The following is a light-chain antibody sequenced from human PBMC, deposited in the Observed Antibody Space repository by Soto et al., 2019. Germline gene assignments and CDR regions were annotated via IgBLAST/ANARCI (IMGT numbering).Light chain of an antibody. J-gene: IGKJ2*01. CDR1: QGIRNN. CDR3: LQDYTYPLT. Sequence: AIQMTQSPSSLSASVGDRVTITCRASQGIRNNLGWYQQKPGRSPKLLIYAASTLQSGVPSRFSGSGSGTDFTLTISSLQPEDFATYYCLQDYTYPLTFGQGTKLEIK. V-gene: IGKV1-6*01. CDR2: AAS.